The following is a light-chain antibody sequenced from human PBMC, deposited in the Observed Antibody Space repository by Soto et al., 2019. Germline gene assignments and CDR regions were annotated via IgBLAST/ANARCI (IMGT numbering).Light chain of an antibody. Sequence: EIVVTQSPGTLSFSPGERAALSCRASQSVSSNYLAWYQQKPDQAPRLLIYGASSRAIGIPDRFSGSGSGTDFNLTITRLEPEDFAVYHCQQYGTSPWTFGQGTKVDIK. CDR3: QQYGTSPWT. CDR1: QSVSSNY. CDR2: GAS. J-gene: IGKJ1*01. V-gene: IGKV3-20*01.